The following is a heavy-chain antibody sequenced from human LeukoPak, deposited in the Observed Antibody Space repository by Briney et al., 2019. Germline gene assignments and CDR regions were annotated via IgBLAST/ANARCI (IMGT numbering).Heavy chain of an antibody. CDR1: GFTFSSYW. CDR2: IYYSGSA. D-gene: IGHD6-6*01. J-gene: IGHJ4*02. Sequence: GSLRLSCAASGFTFSSYWMSWIRQPPGKGLEWIAHIYYSGSAYYNPSLKSRVSISVDTSKNQFSLNLSSVTAADTAVYYCATEIQNIAGRVYWGQGTLVTVSS. V-gene: IGHV4-59*04. CDR3: ATEIQNIAGRVY.